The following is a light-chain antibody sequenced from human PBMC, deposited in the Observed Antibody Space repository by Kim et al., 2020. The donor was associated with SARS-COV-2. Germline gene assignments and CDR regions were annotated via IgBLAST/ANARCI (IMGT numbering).Light chain of an antibody. CDR1: QSISIY. J-gene: IGKJ1*01. V-gene: IGKV1-39*01. Sequence: ASVGDTATITCRASQSISIYLNWYQQKPAKAPKLLIYAASSLQSGVPSRFSGSGSGTDFTLTINSLQPEDFATYYCQQSYNSPPTFGQGTKVDIK. CDR2: AAS. CDR3: QQSYNSPPT.